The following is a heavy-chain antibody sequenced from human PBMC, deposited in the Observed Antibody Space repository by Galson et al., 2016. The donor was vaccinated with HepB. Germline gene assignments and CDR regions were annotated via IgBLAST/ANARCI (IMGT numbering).Heavy chain of an antibody. CDR1: GGTFNSYA. D-gene: IGHD2-2*01. J-gene: IGHJ5*02. CDR2: IIPVFDTA. V-gene: IGHV1-69*01. CDR3: SRGGYCRSTGFYSYNWFDP. Sequence: SGGTFNSYAISWVRQAPGQGLEWMGGIIPVFDTAYYAQKFQGRVTLTADESTSTAYMELSSLRSEDTAVYFCSRGGYCRSTGFYSYNWFDPWGQGTLVTVSS.